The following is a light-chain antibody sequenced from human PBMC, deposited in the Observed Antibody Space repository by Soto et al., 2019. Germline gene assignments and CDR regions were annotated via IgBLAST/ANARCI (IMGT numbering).Light chain of an antibody. CDR1: QSVSSSY. J-gene: IGKJ1*01. CDR3: QQYAGSRT. CDR2: GAS. V-gene: IGKV3-20*01. Sequence: IVLTQSPCTLSLSPGDRATLSCRASQSVSSSYSACYQQKPRQAPRLLYYGASSRATGIPDRFSGSGCGTDFTLTSCILEHEDLAVYYCQQYAGSRTFGQGTKVDIK.